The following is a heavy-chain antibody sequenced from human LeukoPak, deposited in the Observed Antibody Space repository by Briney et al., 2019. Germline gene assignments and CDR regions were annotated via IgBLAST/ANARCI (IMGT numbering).Heavy chain of an antibody. CDR1: GDSIISYS. CDR2: IHYSGNT. CDR3: ARCRVLAGELL. D-gene: IGHD4-23*01. V-gene: IGHV4-59*01. J-gene: IGHJ4*02. Sequence: SETLSLTCTVSGDSIISYSLSWIRQSPGKRLEWIAYIHYSGNTGYNPSLKSRVTISLDTSKNQFSLRLNSVTAADTAVYYCARCRVLAGELLWGQGTLVTVSS.